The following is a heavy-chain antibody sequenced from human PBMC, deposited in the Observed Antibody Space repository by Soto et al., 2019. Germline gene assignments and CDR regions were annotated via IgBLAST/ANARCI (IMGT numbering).Heavy chain of an antibody. D-gene: IGHD2-15*01. J-gene: IGHJ4*02. CDR1: GFTFNSYA. CDR2: ISGSGGST. CDR3: AKDRETSVVPKCFDY. Sequence: EVQLLESGGGLVQPGGSLRLSCAASGFTFNSYAINWVRQAPGKGLEWVSTISGSGGSTYYADSVKGRFTISRDSSKNTLFLQMNSLRAEDTAVYYCAKDRETSVVPKCFDYWGQGTLVTVSS. V-gene: IGHV3-23*01.